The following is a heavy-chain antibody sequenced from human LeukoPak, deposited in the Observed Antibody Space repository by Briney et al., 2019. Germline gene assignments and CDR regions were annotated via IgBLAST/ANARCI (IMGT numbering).Heavy chain of an antibody. Sequence: SETLSLTCAVYGGSFSGYYWSWIRQPPGKGLEWIGYIYYSGSTNYNPSLKSRVTISVDTSKNQFSLKLSSVTAADTAVYYCARHSERWLGAFDIWGQGTMVTVSS. D-gene: IGHD6-19*01. J-gene: IGHJ3*02. CDR3: ARHSERWLGAFDI. CDR1: GGSFSGYY. V-gene: IGHV4-59*08. CDR2: IYYSGST.